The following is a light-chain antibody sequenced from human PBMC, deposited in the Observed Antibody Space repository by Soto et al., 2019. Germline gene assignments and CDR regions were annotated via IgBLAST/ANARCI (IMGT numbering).Light chain of an antibody. CDR3: QQYYDYPPLI. CDR1: RNINRK. Sequence: EIVMTQSPATLSVSPGERDTLSCRASRNINRKLAWYQQKPGQAPRLLISGASTRATGIPARFSGSGSGTEFTLTISSLQSEDFAVYYCQQYYDYPPLIFGGVTKVEIK. V-gene: IGKV3-15*01. J-gene: IGKJ4*01. CDR2: GAS.